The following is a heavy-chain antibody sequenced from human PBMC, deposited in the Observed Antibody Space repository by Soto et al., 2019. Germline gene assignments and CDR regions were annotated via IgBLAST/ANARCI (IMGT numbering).Heavy chain of an antibody. V-gene: IGHV4-4*07. D-gene: IGHD2-8*01. CDR3: AREPLPSHDCTNGVCYFDY. Sequence: SETLSLTCTVSGGSISSYYWSWIRQPAGKGLEWIGRIYTSGSTNYNPSLKSRVTMSVDTSKNQFSLKLSSVTAADTAVYYCAREPLPSHDCTNGVCYFDYWGQGTLVTVSS. J-gene: IGHJ4*02. CDR1: GGSISSYY. CDR2: IYTSGST.